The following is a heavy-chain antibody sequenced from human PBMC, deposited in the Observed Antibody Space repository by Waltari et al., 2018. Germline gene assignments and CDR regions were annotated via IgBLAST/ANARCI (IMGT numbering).Heavy chain of an antibody. Sequence: EVQLVESGGGLVKPGGSLRLSCAASGFIFSSYTMTWVRRAPGKGLEWVSSISTRSSSIYYADSVKGRFTISRDNAKNSLYLQMNSLRAEDTAVYYCARDPYGYFDYWGQGTLVTVSS. CDR1: GFIFSSYT. J-gene: IGHJ4*02. CDR3: ARDPYGYFDY. CDR2: ISTRSSSI. D-gene: IGHD3-10*01. V-gene: IGHV3-21*01.